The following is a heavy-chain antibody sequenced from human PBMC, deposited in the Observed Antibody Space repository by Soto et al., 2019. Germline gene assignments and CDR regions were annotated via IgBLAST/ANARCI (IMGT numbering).Heavy chain of an antibody. CDR2: VSYGGST. CDR1: GGSISSTTYY. CDR3: ARHPTALVTGGFDY. J-gene: IGHJ4*02. Sequence: SETLSLTCTVSGGSISSTTYYWGWIRQPPGKGLEWIGSVSYGGSTYYSPSLKSRVTISVDTAKNQFSVKLSSVTAADTSVYYCARHPTALVTGGFDYLGQGALVTVSS. V-gene: IGHV4-39*01. D-gene: IGHD5-18*01.